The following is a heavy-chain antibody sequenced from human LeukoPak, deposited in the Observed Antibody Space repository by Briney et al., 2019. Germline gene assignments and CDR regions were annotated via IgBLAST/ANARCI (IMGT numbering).Heavy chain of an antibody. Sequence: GESLKISCTGSGYSFTSYWIAWVRQMPGKGLEWMGIIYAGGSDTRYSPSFQGQVTISVDTSINTAYLQWRSLKASDTAMYYCGRSGHYGTDVWGQGTTVTVSS. CDR3: GRSGHYGTDV. D-gene: IGHD3-10*01. V-gene: IGHV5-51*01. CDR2: IYAGGSDT. CDR1: GYSFTSYW. J-gene: IGHJ6*02.